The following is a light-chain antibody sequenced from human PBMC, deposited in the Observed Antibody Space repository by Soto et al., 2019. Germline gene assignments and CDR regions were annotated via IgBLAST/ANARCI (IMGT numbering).Light chain of an antibody. V-gene: IGKV3-15*01. Sequence: EIVMTQSPATLSVSPGERATLSCRASQSVSTNLAWYQQKPGQAPRLLIYAASVRATGIPARFSGSGSGTEFTLTISSLQSEDFAVYYCQQYDERPPNLSVGGGTKVEI. CDR3: QQYDERPPNLS. J-gene: IGKJ4*02. CDR2: AAS. CDR1: QSVSTN.